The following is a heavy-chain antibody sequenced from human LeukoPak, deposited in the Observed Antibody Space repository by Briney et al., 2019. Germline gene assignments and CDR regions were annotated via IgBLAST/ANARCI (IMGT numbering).Heavy chain of an antibody. J-gene: IGHJ4*02. CDR2: IYLSGST. V-gene: IGHV4-59*08. CDR1: GVSINNYY. Sequence: SETLSLTCSVSGVSINNYYWSWIRQPPGKGLEWIGYIYLSGSTNYNPSLKSRVTISVDTSKNQFSLKLKSVTAADTAVCYCARHIHYYDYWGQGTLVTVSS. CDR3: ARHIHYYDY.